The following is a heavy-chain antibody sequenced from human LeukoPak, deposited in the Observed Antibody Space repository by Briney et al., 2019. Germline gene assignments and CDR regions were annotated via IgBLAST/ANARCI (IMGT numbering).Heavy chain of an antibody. CDR1: GGSTSSSSYY. CDR3: ARLRRGYSGYDYGYYYYMDV. V-gene: IGHV4-39*01. D-gene: IGHD5-12*01. J-gene: IGHJ6*03. Sequence: PSETLSLTCTVSGGSTSSSSYYWGWIRHPPGKGLEWIGSIYYIGSNYYNPSLKSRVTISVDTAKNQSSLKLSSVTAADTAVYYCARLRRGYSGYDYGYYYYMDVWGKGTTVTVSS. CDR2: IYYIGSN.